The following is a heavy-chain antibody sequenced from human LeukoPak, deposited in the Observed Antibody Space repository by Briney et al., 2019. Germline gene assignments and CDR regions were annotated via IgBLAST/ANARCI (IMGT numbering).Heavy chain of an antibody. J-gene: IGHJ4*02. CDR1: GGSISSGGYS. CDR2: IYHSGST. Sequence: SETLSLTCAVSGGSISSGGYSWSWIRQPPGKGLEWIGYIYHSGSTYYNPSLKSRVTISVDRSKNQFSLKLSSVTAADTAVYYCAGGAAAAGTGGYWGQGTLVTVSS. CDR3: AGGAAAAGTGGY. V-gene: IGHV4-30-2*01. D-gene: IGHD6-13*01.